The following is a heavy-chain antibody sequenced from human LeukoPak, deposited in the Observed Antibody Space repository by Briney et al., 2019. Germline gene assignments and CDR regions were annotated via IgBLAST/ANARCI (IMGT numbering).Heavy chain of an antibody. CDR2: IYYSGST. J-gene: IGHJ6*02. Sequence: SETLSLTCTVSGGSISSSSYYWGWIRQPPGKGLEWIGSIYYSGSTYYNPSLKSRVTISVDMSKNQFSLKLSSVTAADTAVYYCARQGIVVVPAAIHYYYGMDVWGQGTTVTVSS. CDR1: GGSISSSSYY. CDR3: ARQGIVVVPAAIHYYYGMDV. D-gene: IGHD2-2*01. V-gene: IGHV4-39*01.